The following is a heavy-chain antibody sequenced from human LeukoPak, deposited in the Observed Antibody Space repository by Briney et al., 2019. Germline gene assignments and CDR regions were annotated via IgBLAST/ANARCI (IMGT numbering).Heavy chain of an antibody. J-gene: IGHJ4*02. D-gene: IGHD2-2*02. CDR1: GYSFTSYW. CDR3: ARHQGYCSSTSCYIVY. CDR2: IYPGDSDT. Sequence: GESLKISCKGSGYSFTSYWIGWVRQMPGKGLEWMGIIYPGDSDTRYSPSFQGQVTISADKSISTAYLQWGSLKASDTAMYYCARHQGYCSSTSCYIVYWGQGTLVTVSS. V-gene: IGHV5-51*01.